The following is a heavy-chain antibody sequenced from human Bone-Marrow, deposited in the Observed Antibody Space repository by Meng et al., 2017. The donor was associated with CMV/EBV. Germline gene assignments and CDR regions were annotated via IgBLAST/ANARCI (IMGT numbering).Heavy chain of an antibody. CDR3: AKEGPLLLFLEWAPHAPRYYYYAMDV. CDR1: GFTFSSLG. J-gene: IGHJ6*01. V-gene: IGHV3-30*02. D-gene: IGHD3-3*01. CDR2: IRYDGSNK. Sequence: GESLKTSFAASGFTFSSLGTHWVRQAPGKGLEWVAFIRYDGSNKYYADSVKGRFTISRENSNNTLYLQMNSLRAEDTAVYYCAKEGPLLLFLEWAPHAPRYYYYAMDVWGQGTTVTVSS.